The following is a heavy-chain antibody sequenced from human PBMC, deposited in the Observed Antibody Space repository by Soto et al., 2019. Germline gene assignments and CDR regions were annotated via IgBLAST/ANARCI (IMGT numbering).Heavy chain of an antibody. Sequence: GGSLRLSCAASGFTFSSYAMSWVRQAPGKGLEWVSAISGSGGSTYYADSVKGRFTISRDNSKNTLYLQMNSLRAEETAVYYCAKGFITMIVVGTGLTMGQYAAFDIWGQGTMVTVSS. D-gene: IGHD3-22*01. CDR2: ISGSGGST. V-gene: IGHV3-23*01. CDR1: GFTFSSYA. CDR3: AKGFITMIVVGTGLTMGQYAAFDI. J-gene: IGHJ3*02.